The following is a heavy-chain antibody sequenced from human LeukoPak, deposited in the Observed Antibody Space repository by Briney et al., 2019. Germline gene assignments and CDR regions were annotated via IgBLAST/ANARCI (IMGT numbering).Heavy chain of an antibody. V-gene: IGHV3-21*01. Sequence: GGSLRLSCAASGVTFSSYSMNWVRQAPGKGLEWVSSISSSSSYIYYADSVKGRFTISRDNAKNSLYMQMNSLRAEDTAVYYCAKETPGHYDFWSGYYTPSFDYWGQGTLVTVSS. CDR1: GVTFSSYS. D-gene: IGHD3-3*01. CDR2: ISSSSSYI. CDR3: AKETPGHYDFWSGYYTPSFDY. J-gene: IGHJ4*02.